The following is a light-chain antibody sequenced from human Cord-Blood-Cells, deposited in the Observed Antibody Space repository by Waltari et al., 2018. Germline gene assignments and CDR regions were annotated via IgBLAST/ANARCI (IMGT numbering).Light chain of an antibody. CDR3: QQYGSSIT. V-gene: IGKV3-20*01. Sequence: EIVLTQSTGTLSLSQGERATLSCRASQRVSSSYLAWYQQKPGQAPRLLIYGASSRATGIPDRFSGSGSGTDFTLTISRLEPEDFAVYYCQQYGSSITFGQGTRLDIK. J-gene: IGKJ5*01. CDR1: QRVSSSY. CDR2: GAS.